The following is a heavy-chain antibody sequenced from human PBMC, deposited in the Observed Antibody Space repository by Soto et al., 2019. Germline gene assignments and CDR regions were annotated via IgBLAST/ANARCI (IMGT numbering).Heavy chain of an antibody. CDR3: ARDNGEFDP. CDR2: ISSSTYI. Sequence: PGGSLRLSCAASGFTFSSYTMSWVRQAPGKGLEWVSSISSSTYIYYADSVKGRFTISRDNAKNSLYLQMNSLRAEDTAVYYCARDNGEFDPWGQGTLVTVSS. J-gene: IGHJ5*02. V-gene: IGHV3-21*01. D-gene: IGHD3-10*01. CDR1: GFTFSSYT.